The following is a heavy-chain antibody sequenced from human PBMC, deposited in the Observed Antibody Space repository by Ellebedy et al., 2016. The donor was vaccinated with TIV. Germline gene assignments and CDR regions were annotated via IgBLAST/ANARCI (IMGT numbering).Heavy chain of an antibody. Sequence: MPSETLSLTCAVSGGSISSSNWWSWARQSPGQGLEWIGQIYLRGSTTYNPSLKSRVTISVDQSKNQLPLKLNSATAADTAVYYCARNGGYFLDSWGQGTLVTVSS. CDR3: ARNGGYFLDS. D-gene: IGHD4-17*01. CDR1: GGSISSSNW. CDR2: IYLRGST. V-gene: IGHV4-4*02. J-gene: IGHJ4*02.